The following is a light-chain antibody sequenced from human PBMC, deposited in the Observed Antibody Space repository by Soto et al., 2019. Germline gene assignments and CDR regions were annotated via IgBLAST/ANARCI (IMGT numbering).Light chain of an antibody. CDR3: QQVNTYPVT. CDR1: QDIKKF. CDR2: TIS. Sequence: DVQLTQSPSFLAASVGDRLTITCRASQDIKKFLAWYQQKPGKAPKLLIYTISTLQGGVPSRFSGSGSGTEFTLTISSLQPEDFATYYCQQVNTYPVTFGGGTKVDIK. J-gene: IGKJ4*01. V-gene: IGKV1-9*01.